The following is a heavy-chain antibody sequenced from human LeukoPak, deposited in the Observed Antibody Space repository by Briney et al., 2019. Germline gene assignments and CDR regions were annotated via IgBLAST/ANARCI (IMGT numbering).Heavy chain of an antibody. D-gene: IGHD3-22*01. J-gene: IGHJ4*02. CDR2: IKQDGSEK. CDR3: ARGASSSGYGY. Sequence: PGGSLRLSCAASGFTFSSYWMSWVRQTPGKGLEWVANIKQDGSEKYYVDSVKGRFTISRDNAKNSLYLQMNSLRAEDPAVYYCARGASSSGYGYWGQGTLVTVSS. V-gene: IGHV3-7*01. CDR1: GFTFSSYW.